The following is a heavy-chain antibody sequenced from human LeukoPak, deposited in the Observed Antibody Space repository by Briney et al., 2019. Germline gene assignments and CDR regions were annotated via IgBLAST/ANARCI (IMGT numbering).Heavy chain of an antibody. CDR3: ATGGDTSSARGYYAMDV. V-gene: IGHV4-4*07. CDR1: GGSISSYY. CDR2: IYSSGYT. D-gene: IGHD6-13*01. J-gene: IGHJ6*02. Sequence: SETLSLTCTVSGGSISSYYWSWIRQPAGKVLEWIGRIYSSGYTNYNPSLKSRVTMSVDTSKNQFSLKVSSVTAADTAVYYCATGGDTSSARGYYAMDVWGQGTTVTVSS.